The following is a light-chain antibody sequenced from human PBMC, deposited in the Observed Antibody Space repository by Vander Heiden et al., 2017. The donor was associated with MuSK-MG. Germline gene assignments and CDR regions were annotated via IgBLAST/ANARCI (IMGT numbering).Light chain of an antibody. Sequence: EIVLTQSPGTLSLSPGERATLSCRASQTVSSSYLAWYQQKPGQAPRLLIYATSARATGIPDRFSGSAYGTDFTLTISRREPEDFAVYYCQQYGCQPMYSFGQGTKLEI. CDR2: ATS. CDR3: QQYGCQPMYS. CDR1: QTVSSSY. J-gene: IGKJ2*03. V-gene: IGKV3-20*01.